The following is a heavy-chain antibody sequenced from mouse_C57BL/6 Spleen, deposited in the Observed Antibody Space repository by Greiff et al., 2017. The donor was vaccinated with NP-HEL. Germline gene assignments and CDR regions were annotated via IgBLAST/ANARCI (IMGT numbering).Heavy chain of an antibody. J-gene: IGHJ2*01. V-gene: IGHV1-80*01. D-gene: IGHD1-1*01. CDR1: GYAFSSYW. CDR2: IYPGDGDT. Sequence: QVQLQQSGAELVKPGASVKISCKASGYAFSSYWMNWVKQRPGKGLEWIGQIYPGDGDTNYNGKFKGKATLTADKSSSTAYMQLSSLTSEDSAVYFCASPYYYGSSYHYFDYWGQGTTLTVSS. CDR3: ASPYYYGSSYHYFDY.